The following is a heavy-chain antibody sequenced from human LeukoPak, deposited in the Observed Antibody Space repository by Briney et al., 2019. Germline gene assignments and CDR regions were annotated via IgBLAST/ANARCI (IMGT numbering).Heavy chain of an antibody. J-gene: IGHJ4*02. D-gene: IGHD3-9*01. V-gene: IGHV1-24*01. Sequence: GASVNVSCKVSGYTLTELSMHWVRQAPGKGLEWMGGFDPEDGETIYAQKFQGRVTMTEDTSTDTAYMELSSLRSEDTAVYYCATVTRSMVTGYYPFDYWGQGTLVTVSS. CDR1: GYTLTELS. CDR3: ATVTRSMVTGYYPFDY. CDR2: FDPEDGET.